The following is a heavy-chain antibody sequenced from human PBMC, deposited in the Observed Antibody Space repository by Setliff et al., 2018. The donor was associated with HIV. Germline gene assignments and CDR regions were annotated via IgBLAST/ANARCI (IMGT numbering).Heavy chain of an antibody. CDR1: GYTFTRYG. CDR3: ARGPWIQLWSSELDAFDI. CDR2: ISTNNDNT. V-gene: IGHV1-18*01. J-gene: IGHJ3*02. Sequence: ASVKVSCKASGYTFTRYGISWVRQAPGQGLEWMGWISTNNDNTNYAQKLQGRVTMTTDTSTSTVYMELSSLRSEDTAVYYCARGPWIQLWSSELDAFDIWGQGTMVTVSS. D-gene: IGHD5-18*01.